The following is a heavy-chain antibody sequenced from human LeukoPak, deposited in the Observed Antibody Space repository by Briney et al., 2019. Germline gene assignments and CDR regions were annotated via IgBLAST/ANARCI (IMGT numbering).Heavy chain of an antibody. CDR2: IYYSGST. D-gene: IGHD3-22*01. CDR3: ARGPYYYDSSGSFDY. J-gene: IGHJ4*02. V-gene: IGHV4-59*13. Sequence: SETLSLTGTVLGGSIRSYDWSWIRQPPGKGLGWSGYIYYSGSTNYNPSLKSRVTISVDPSKHQFSLKPSSVTAADTAVYYCARGPYYYDSSGSFDYWGQGTLVTVSS. CDR1: GGSIRSYD.